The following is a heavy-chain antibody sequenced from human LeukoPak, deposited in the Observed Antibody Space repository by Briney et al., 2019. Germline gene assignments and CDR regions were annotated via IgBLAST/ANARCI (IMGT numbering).Heavy chain of an antibody. CDR3: AKEVVVVITTPTEAGFDY. CDR2: ISGSGGST. Sequence: GGSLRLSCAASGFTFSSYAMSWVRQAPGKGLEWVSAISGSGGSTYYADSVKGRFTISRDNSKSTLYLQMNSLRAEDTAAYYCAKEVVVVITTPTEAGFDYWGQGTLVTVSS. CDR1: GFTFSSYA. J-gene: IGHJ4*02. V-gene: IGHV3-23*01. D-gene: IGHD3-22*01.